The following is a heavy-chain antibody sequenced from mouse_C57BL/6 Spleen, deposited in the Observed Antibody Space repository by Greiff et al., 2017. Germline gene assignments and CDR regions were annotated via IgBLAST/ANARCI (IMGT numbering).Heavy chain of an antibody. J-gene: IGHJ2*01. CDR2: IRSKSSNYAT. D-gene: IGHD1-1*01. Sequence: EVMLVESGGGLVQPKGSLKLSCAASGFTFNTYAMHWVRQAPGKGLEWVARIRSKSSNYATYYADSVKDRFTISRDDSQSMLYLQMNNPKTEDTAMYYCVREGLSYGSSYFNYWGQGTTLTVSS. CDR3: VREGLSYGSSYFNY. CDR1: GFTFNTYA. V-gene: IGHV10-3*01.